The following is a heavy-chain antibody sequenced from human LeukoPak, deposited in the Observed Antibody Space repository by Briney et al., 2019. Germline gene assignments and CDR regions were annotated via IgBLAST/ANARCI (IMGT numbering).Heavy chain of an antibody. D-gene: IGHD6-19*01. CDR1: GGSFSGYY. CDR2: INHSGST. J-gene: IGHJ4*02. CDR3: ARGGGVDSSGWYGQIDY. V-gene: IGHV4-34*01. Sequence: SETLSLTCAVYGGSFSGYYWSWIRQPPGKGLEWIGEINHSGSTNYNPSLKSRVTISVDTSKNQFSLKLSSVTAADTAVYYCARGGGVDSSGWYGQIDYWGQGTLVTVSS.